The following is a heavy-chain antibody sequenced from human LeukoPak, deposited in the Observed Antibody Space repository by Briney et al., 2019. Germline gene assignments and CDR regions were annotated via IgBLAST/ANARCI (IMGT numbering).Heavy chain of an antibody. J-gene: IGHJ6*02. V-gene: IGHV3-7*01. Sequence: RGSLRLSCAASGFTFSDSWMSWVRQAPGKGLEWVANMNQDGSEKDYVDSVKGRFTITRDNARNSLYLQMGSLRAEDTAVYYCTTYTHWVAGDVWGQGTTVTVSS. CDR2: MNQDGSEK. D-gene: IGHD3-16*01. CDR1: GFTFSDSW. CDR3: TTYTHWVAGDV.